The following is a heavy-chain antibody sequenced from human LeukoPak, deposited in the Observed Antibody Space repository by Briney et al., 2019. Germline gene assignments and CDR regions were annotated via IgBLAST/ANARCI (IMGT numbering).Heavy chain of an antibody. CDR2: MNPNSGNT. Sequence: ASVKVSCKASGYTFTSYDINWVRQATGQGLEWMGWMNPNSGNTGYAQKFQGRVTMTRNTSISTAYMELSSLRSEDTAVYYCARLRLYTASVYYYYYMDVWGKGTTVTVSS. J-gene: IGHJ6*03. CDR3: ARLRLYTASVYYYYYMDV. D-gene: IGHD2-2*02. V-gene: IGHV1-8*01. CDR1: GYTFTSYD.